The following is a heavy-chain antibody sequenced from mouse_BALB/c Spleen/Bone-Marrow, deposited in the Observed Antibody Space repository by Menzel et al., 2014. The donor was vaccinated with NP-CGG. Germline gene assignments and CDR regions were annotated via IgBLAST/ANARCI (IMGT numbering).Heavy chain of an antibody. CDR2: ISSGSSTI. J-gene: IGHJ2*01. CDR3: ARSSYGYDRQAYFFDY. CDR1: GFTFSSFG. V-gene: IGHV5-17*02. D-gene: IGHD2-2*01. Sequence: EVQLVESGGGLVQPGGSRKLSCAASGFTFSSFGMHWVRQAPEKGLEWVAYISSGSSTIYYADTVKGRFTISRDNPKNTLLLQMTSLRSEDTAMYYCARSSYGYDRQAYFFDYWGQGTTLTVSS.